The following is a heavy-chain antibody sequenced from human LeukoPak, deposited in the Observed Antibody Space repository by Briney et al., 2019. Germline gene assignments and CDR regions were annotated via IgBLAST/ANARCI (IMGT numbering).Heavy chain of an antibody. D-gene: IGHD6-13*01. CDR1: GYTFTSCG. J-gene: IGHJ4*02. CDR3: ATSTGYSSTCYIDY. CDR2: MNPNSGNT. Sequence: GASVTLSCTASGYTFTSCGNNWGRHAPGQGLELMGWMNPNSGNTGYAQKFQGRVTITRDTSISTAYMELSSLTSEDTAVYYCATSTGYSSTCYIDYWGQGTLVTVSS. V-gene: IGHV1-8*03.